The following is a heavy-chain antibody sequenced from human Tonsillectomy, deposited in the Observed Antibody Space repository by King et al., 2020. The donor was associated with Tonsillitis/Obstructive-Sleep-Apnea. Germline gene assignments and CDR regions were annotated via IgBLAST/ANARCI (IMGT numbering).Heavy chain of an antibody. CDR3: AKTPGQQLEPFDC. CDR2: ISGSGGST. V-gene: IGHV3-23*04. J-gene: IGHJ4*02. D-gene: IGHD6-13*01. Sequence: DVQLVESGGGLVQPGGSLRLSCVASGFTFSSYAMNWVRQAPGRGLEWVSGISGSGGSTYYADSVNGRFAISRDNSKNTLYLQMNSLRAEDTAVYYCAKTPGQQLEPFDCWGQGTLVTVSS. CDR1: GFTFSSYA.